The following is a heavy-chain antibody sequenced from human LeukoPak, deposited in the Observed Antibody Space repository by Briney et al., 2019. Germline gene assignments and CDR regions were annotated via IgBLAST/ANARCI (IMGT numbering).Heavy chain of an antibody. D-gene: IGHD6-19*01. V-gene: IGHV3-48*02. Sequence: GGSLRLSCAASGFTFSSYAMHWVRQAPGKGLEWISYISSTTTITYYADSVKGRFTISRDNAKNSLHLQMNSLRDEATAVYYCVAGTELVYWGQGTLVTVSS. CDR2: ISSTTTIT. CDR1: GFTFSSYA. CDR3: VAGTELVY. J-gene: IGHJ4*02.